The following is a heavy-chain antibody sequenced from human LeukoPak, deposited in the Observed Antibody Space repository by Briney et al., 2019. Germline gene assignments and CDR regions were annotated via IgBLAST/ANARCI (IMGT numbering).Heavy chain of an antibody. V-gene: IGHV3-53*01. J-gene: IGHJ4*02. D-gene: IGHD3-22*01. CDR1: GFTVSSNY. CDR3: ARGVGYYDSSGYSYYFDY. Sequence: QPGGSLRLSCTASGFTVSSNYMSCVLQAPGKGLEWVSVIYSGGSTYYADSVKGRFTISRENSKNTLYLQMNSLRAEDTAVYYCARGVGYYDSSGYSYYFDYWGQGTLVTVSS. CDR2: IYSGGST.